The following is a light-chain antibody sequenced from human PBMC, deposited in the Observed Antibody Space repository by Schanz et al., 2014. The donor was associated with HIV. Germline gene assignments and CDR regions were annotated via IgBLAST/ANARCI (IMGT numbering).Light chain of an antibody. CDR2: EGS. Sequence: QSALTQPASVSGSPGQSVTISCTGTRSDLGNHDFLSWYQHHPDKAPKLSIYEGSKRPSGVPARFSGSKSGNTASLTVSGLQTDDEADYYCSSKGGGDTLVFGGGTKLTV. CDR3: SSKGGGDTLV. J-gene: IGLJ3*02. CDR1: RSDLGNHDF. V-gene: IGLV2-8*01.